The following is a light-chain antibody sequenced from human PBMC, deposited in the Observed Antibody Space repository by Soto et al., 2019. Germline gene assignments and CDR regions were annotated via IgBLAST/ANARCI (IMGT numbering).Light chain of an antibody. V-gene: IGKV3-20*01. J-gene: IGKJ1*01. Sequence: EIVLTQSPGTLSLSPGERATLSCRASQSLSNNFLAWYQQKPGQAPRLLIYEASNRATGTPDRFSGSGSGTDFTLTISRLEPEDFAVYYCQQYSISPRAFGQGTKVVIK. CDR1: QSLSNNF. CDR2: EAS. CDR3: QQYSISPRA.